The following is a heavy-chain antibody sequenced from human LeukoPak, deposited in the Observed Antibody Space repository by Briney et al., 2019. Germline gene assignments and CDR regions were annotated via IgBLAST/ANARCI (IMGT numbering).Heavy chain of an antibody. CDR3: ARGRADFWSGYPNYYYYGMDV. Sequence: SETLSLTCIVSGGSISNSSYYWGWIRQPPGTGLEWIGSIYYSGSAYYNPSLKSRVTISVDTSKNQFSLKLSSVTAADTAVYYCARGRADFWSGYPNYYYYGMDVWGQGTTVTVSS. CDR2: IYYSGSA. D-gene: IGHD3-3*01. CDR1: GGSISNSSYY. V-gene: IGHV4-39*07. J-gene: IGHJ6*02.